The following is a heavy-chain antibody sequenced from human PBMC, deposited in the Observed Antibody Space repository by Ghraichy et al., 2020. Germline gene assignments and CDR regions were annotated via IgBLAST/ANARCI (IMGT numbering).Heavy chain of an antibody. J-gene: IGHJ4*02. CDR2: IRYDGSNK. Sequence: GGSLRLSCAASGFTFSSYGMHWVRQAPGKGLEWVAFIRYDGSNKYYADSVKGRFTISRDNSKNTLYLQMNSLRAEDTAVYYCAKDPSGYYDSSGGDYWGQGTLVTVSS. D-gene: IGHD3-22*01. CDR3: AKDPSGYYDSSGGDY. V-gene: IGHV3-30*02. CDR1: GFTFSSYG.